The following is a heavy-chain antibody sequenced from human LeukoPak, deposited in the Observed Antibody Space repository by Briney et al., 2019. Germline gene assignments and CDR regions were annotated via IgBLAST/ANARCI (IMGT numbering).Heavy chain of an antibody. Sequence: GESLKISCKGSGYTFTTYWIGWVRQMPGKGLQWMGIIYPGDSETRYSPSFQGQVTISADKSTSTAYLQWSSLKASDTAKYYCARQRSFTLKGVVNPHYYYMDVWGTGTTVTVSS. CDR3: ARQRSFTLKGVVNPHYYYMDV. D-gene: IGHD2-15*01. CDR1: GYTFTTYW. CDR2: IYPGDSET. V-gene: IGHV5-51*01. J-gene: IGHJ6*03.